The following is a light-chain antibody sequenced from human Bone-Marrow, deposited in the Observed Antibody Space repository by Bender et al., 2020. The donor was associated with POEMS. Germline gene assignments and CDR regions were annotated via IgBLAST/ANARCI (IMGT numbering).Light chain of an antibody. Sequence: QSALTQPPSASGSPGQSVTISCTGTSSDVGSYKYVSWYQQHPGKAPKLMIYEGSERPSGVSNRFSGSKSENRASLTISGLQPEDEADYYCCSYAGSKNLIFGGGTKLTVL. CDR2: EGS. CDR3: CSYAGSKNLI. V-gene: IGLV2-8*01. CDR1: SSDVGSYKY. J-gene: IGLJ2*01.